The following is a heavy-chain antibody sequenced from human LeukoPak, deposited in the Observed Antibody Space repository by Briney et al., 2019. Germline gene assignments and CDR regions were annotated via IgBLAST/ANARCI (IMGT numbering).Heavy chain of an antibody. CDR3: ARGDRPLDV. Sequence: PSESLSLTCTVSGGSTSRYYGSWIRQPPGEGLEWIGYIYYSGNTKYNPSIKSRVTISVDTSKNQLSLKVRSVTAADTAVYYCARGDRPLDVWGQGTTVTVSS. J-gene: IGHJ6*02. V-gene: IGHV4-59*01. CDR2: IYYSGNT. CDR1: GGSTSRYY.